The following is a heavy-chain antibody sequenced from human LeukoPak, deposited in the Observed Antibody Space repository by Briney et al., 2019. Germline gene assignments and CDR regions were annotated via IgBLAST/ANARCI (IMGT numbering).Heavy chain of an antibody. J-gene: IGHJ6*02. CDR3: ARDLPPEDV. V-gene: IGHV3-30-3*01. CDR1: GFTFSHYA. CDR2: ISYDGSNI. Sequence: PGGSLRLSCAASGFTFSHYAMHWVRQAPGKGLEWVALISYDGSNIQYADSLKGRFTISRDNSKNTLYLQMNSLRADDTAVYYCARDLPPEDVWGQGTTVTVSS.